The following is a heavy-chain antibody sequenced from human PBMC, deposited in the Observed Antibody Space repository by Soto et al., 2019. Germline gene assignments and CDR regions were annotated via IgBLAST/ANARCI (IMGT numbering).Heavy chain of an antibody. J-gene: IGHJ3*02. CDR3: AHYAFDI. CDR2: ISYDGSNK. CDR1: GFTFSSYA. V-gene: IGHV3-30-3*01. Sequence: PGGSLRLSCAASGFTFSSYAMHWVRQAPGKGLEWVAVISYDGSNKYYADSVKGRFTISRDNSKNTLYLQMNSLRAEDTAVYYCAHYAFDIWGQGTMVTASS.